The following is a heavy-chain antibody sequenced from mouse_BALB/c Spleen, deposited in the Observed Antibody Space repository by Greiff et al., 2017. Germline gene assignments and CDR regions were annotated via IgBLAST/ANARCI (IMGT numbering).Heavy chain of an antibody. V-gene: IGHV2-9*02. CDR2: IWAGGST. D-gene: IGHD2-2*01. J-gene: IGHJ3*01. CDR1: GFSLTSYG. Sequence: VKLVESGPGLVAPSQSLSITCTVSGFSLTSYGVHWVRQPPGKGLEWLGVIWAGGSTNYNSALMSRLSISKDNSKSQVFLKMNSLQTDDTAMYYCARDPGYDGAWFAYWGQGTLVTVSA. CDR3: ARDPGYDGAWFAY.